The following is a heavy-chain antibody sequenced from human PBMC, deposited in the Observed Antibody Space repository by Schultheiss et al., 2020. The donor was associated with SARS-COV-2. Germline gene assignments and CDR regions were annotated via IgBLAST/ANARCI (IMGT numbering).Heavy chain of an antibody. V-gene: IGHV4-59*12. J-gene: IGHJ3*02. Sequence: SETLSLTCTVSGGSISSYYWSWIRQPPGKGLEWIGSIYYSGSTNYNPSLKSRVTISVDTSKNQFSLKLSSVTAADTAVYYCARLDSESYSAFDIWGQGTMVTVSS. CDR1: GGSISSYY. CDR2: IYYSGST. CDR3: ARLDSESYSAFDI. D-gene: IGHD1-26*01.